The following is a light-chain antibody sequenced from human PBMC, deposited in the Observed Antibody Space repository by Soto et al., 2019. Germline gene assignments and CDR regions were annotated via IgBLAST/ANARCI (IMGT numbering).Light chain of an antibody. CDR3: QQYNNWWT. V-gene: IGKV3-20*01. J-gene: IGKJ1*01. Sequence: EIVLTQSPGTLSLSPGERATLSCRASQNVANNYLAWFRQKPGQTPRLLIYGASSRAAGIPDRFSGSGSGTDFTLTISRLEPEDFAVYYCQQYNNWWTFGQGTKVDIK. CDR2: GAS. CDR1: QNVANNY.